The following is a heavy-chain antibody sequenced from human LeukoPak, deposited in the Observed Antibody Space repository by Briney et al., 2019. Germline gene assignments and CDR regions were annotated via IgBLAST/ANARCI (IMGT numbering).Heavy chain of an antibody. CDR3: AKSLRYSSSHGEFDY. J-gene: IGHJ4*02. CDR2: ISWNSGSI. Sequence: PGGSLRLSCAASGFTFDDYAMHWVRQAPGKGLEWVPGISWNSGSIGYADSVKGRFTISRDNAKNSLYLQMNSLRAEDTALYYCAKSLRYSSSHGEFDYWGQGTLVTVSS. CDR1: GFTFDDYA. D-gene: IGHD6-13*01. V-gene: IGHV3-9*01.